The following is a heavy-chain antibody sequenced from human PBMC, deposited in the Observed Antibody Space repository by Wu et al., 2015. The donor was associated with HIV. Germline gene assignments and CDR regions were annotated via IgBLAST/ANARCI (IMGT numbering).Heavy chain of an antibody. J-gene: IGHJ6*03. CDR2: IIPIFGTA. Sequence: QVQLVQSGAEVKKPGSSVKLSCKASGGTFSSFSINWVRQAPGQGLEWMGGIIPIFGTANYAQKFQGRVTITADESTSTAYMELSSLRSEDTAVYYCARALPSVRYYYYYMDVWGKGTTVTVSS. CDR1: GGTFSSFS. V-gene: IGHV1-69*12. CDR3: ARALPSVRYYYYYMDV.